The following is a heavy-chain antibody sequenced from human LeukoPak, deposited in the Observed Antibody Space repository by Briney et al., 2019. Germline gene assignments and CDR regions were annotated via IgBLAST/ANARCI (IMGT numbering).Heavy chain of an antibody. CDR3: ARDGSPGTHYYDSSGYWG. Sequence: GGSLRLSCAASGFTFSSYGMHWVRQAPGKGLEWVAFIRYDGSNKYYADSVKGRFTISRDNAKNSLYLQMNSLRAEDTAVYYCARDGSPGTHYYDSSGYWGWGQGTLVTVSS. V-gene: IGHV3-30*02. D-gene: IGHD3-22*01. CDR2: IRYDGSNK. CDR1: GFTFSSYG. J-gene: IGHJ4*02.